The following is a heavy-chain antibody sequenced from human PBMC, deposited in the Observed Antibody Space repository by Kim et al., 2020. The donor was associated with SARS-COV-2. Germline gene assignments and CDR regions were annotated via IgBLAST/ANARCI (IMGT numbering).Heavy chain of an antibody. CDR2: IYYSGST. CDR3: ARTRRILTGYWGPEEYFDY. J-gene: IGHJ4*02. V-gene: IGHV4-39*01. D-gene: IGHD3-9*01. CDR1: GGSISSSSYY. Sequence: SETLSLTCTVSGGSISSSSYYWGWIRQPPGKGLEWIGSIYYSGSTYYNPSLKSRVTISVDTSKNQFSLKLSSVTAADTAVYYCARTRRILTGYWGPEEYFDYWGQGTLVTVSS.